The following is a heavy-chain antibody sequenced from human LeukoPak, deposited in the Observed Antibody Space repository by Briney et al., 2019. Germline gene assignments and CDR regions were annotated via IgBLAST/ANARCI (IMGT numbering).Heavy chain of an antibody. V-gene: IGHV4-39*01. CDR1: GGSISSSSYY. D-gene: IGHD3-10*01. CDR3: ARFLLGAFGEFN. J-gene: IGHJ4*02. Sequence: SETLSLTCTVSGGSISSSSYYWGWIRQPPGKGLEWIGSIYYSGSTYYNPSLKSRVTISVDTSKNQFSLKLSSVTAADTAVYYCARFLLGAFGEFNWGQGTLVTVSS. CDR2: IYYSGST.